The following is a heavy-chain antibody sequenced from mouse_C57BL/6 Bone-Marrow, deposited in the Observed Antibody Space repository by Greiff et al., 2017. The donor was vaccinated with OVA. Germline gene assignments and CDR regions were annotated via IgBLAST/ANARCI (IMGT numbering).Heavy chain of an antibody. CDR3: ARRAVVAHFDY. V-gene: IGHV1-54*01. D-gene: IGHD1-1*01. CDR2: INPGSGGT. Sequence: QVQLQQSGAELVRPGTSVKVSCKASGYAFTNYLIEWVKQRPGQGLEWIGVINPGSGGTNYNEKFKGKATLTADKSSSTAYMQLSSLTSEDSAVYFCARRAVVAHFDYWGQGTTLTVSS. CDR1: GYAFTNYL. J-gene: IGHJ2*01.